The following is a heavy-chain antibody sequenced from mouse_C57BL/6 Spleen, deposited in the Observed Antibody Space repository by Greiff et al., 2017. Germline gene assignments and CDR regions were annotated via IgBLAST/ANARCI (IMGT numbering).Heavy chain of an antibody. D-gene: IGHD2-2*01. Sequence: DVKLVESGGGLVQPGGSLSLSCAASGFTFTDYYMSWVRQPPGKALEWLGFIRNKANGYTTEYSASVKGRFTISRDNSQSILYLQMNALGAEDMATYYRARDPSFYYGYDEDDFDYWGQGTTLTVSS. J-gene: IGHJ2*01. CDR1: GFTFTDYY. CDR3: ARDPSFYYGYDEDDFDY. CDR2: IRNKANGYTT. V-gene: IGHV7-3*01.